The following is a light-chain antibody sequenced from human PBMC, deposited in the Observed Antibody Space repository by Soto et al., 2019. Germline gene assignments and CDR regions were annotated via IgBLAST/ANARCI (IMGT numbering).Light chain of an antibody. CDR3: CSYAGTIYV. V-gene: IGLV2-23*01. Sequence: QSALTQPASVSVSPGQSITISCTETSSDVGSYNLVSWYQQHPGKAPKLMIYEGSKRPSGVSNRFSGSKSGNTASLTISGLQAEGEADYYCCSYAGTIYVFGTGTKV. CDR1: SSDVGSYNL. J-gene: IGLJ1*01. CDR2: EGS.